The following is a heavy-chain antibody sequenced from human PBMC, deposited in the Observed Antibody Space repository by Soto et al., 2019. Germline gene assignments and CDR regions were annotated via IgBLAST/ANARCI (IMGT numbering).Heavy chain of an antibody. D-gene: IGHD3-10*01. CDR2: IYRGDST. Sequence: PGGSLRLSCAASGFTVSNNYMSWVRQGPGKGLEWVSTIYRGDSTYYADSVKGRFTISRDNAKNSLYLQMNSLRAEDTAVYYCARESGNAFDIWGQGTMVTVSS. CDR1: GFTVSNNY. V-gene: IGHV3-53*01. J-gene: IGHJ3*02. CDR3: ARESGNAFDI.